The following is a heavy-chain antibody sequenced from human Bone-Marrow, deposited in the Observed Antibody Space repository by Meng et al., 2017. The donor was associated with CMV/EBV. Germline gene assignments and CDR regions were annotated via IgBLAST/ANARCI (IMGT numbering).Heavy chain of an antibody. D-gene: IGHD3-22*01. J-gene: IGHJ3*02. CDR2: INPNSGGT. CDR3: AREKEPSYYYDSSGYYWGKTQGAFDI. Sequence: ASVKVSCKASGYTFTGYYMHWVRQAPGQGLEWMGWINPNSGGTNYAQKVQGRVTMTRDTSISTAYMELSRMRSDDTAVYYCAREKEPSYYYDSSGYYWGKTQGAFDIWGQGTMVTVSS. CDR1: GYTFTGYY. V-gene: IGHV1-2*02.